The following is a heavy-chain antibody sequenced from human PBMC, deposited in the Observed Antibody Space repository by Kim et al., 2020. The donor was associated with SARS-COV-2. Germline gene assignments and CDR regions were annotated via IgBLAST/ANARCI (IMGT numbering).Heavy chain of an antibody. CDR1: GFTFSDYY. V-gene: IGHV3-11*06. Sequence: GGSLRLSCAASGFTFSDYYMSWIRQAPGKGLEWVSYISSSSSYTNYADSVKGRFTISRDNAKNSLYLQMNSLRAEDTAVYYCARDLYSYGYGASFDYWGQGTLVTVSS. CDR3: ARDLYSYGYGASFDY. J-gene: IGHJ4*02. D-gene: IGHD5-18*01. CDR2: ISSSSSYT.